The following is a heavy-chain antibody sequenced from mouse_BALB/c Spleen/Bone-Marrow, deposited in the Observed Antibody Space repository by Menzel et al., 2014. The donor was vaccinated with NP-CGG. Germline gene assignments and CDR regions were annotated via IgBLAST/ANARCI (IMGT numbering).Heavy chain of an antibody. Sequence: VQLQQSGAELVKPGTSVKVSCKASGYAFTNYLIERVKQRPGQGLEWIGVINPGSGGTNYNEKFKGKATLTADKSSSTAYMQLSSLTSDDSAVYFCARSGYGNYFYAMDYWGQGTSVTVSS. CDR1: GYAFTNYL. CDR2: INPGSGGT. J-gene: IGHJ4*01. D-gene: IGHD2-10*02. V-gene: IGHV1-54*01. CDR3: ARSGYGNYFYAMDY.